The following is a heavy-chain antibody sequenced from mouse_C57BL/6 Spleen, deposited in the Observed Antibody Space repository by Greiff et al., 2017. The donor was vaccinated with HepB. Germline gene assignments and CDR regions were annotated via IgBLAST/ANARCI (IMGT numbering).Heavy chain of an antibody. CDR3: ARSPTTVVARDY. D-gene: IGHD1-1*01. V-gene: IGHV1-50*01. CDR1: GYTFTSYW. J-gene: IGHJ2*01. CDR2: IDPSDSYT. Sequence: VQLQQPGAELVKPGASVKLSCKASGYTFTSYWMQWVKQRPGQGLEWIGEIDPSDSYTNYNQKFKGKATLTVDTSSSTAYMQLSSLTSEDSAVYYCARSPTTVVARDYWGQGTTLTVSS.